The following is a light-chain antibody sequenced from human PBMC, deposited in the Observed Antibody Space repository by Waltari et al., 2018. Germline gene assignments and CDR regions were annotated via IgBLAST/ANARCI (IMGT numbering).Light chain of an antibody. CDR3: QHTFETPYS. J-gene: IGKJ2*01. CDR1: ENMGSY. V-gene: IGKV1-39*01. Sequence: DIQMTQSPSSLSASIGDRVTITCRASENMGSYLNWYHKKTGEAPKLLIYATSTLQTEVPSSCSGSGSSTYFTLTISSLQPEDFATYYCQHTFETPYSFGQGTKLESK. CDR2: ATS.